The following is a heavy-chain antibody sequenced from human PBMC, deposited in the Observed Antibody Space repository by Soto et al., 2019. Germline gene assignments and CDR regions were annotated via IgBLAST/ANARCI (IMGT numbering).Heavy chain of an antibody. J-gene: IGHJ6*02. Sequence: PSETLSLTCAVSGYSISSGYYWGWIRQPPGKGLEWIGSIYHSGSTCYNPSLKSRVTISVDTSKNQFSLKLSSVTAADTAVYYCARDELVVVPAATSSYYGMDVWGQGTTVTVSS. V-gene: IGHV4-38-2*02. CDR1: GYSISSGYY. CDR2: IYHSGST. D-gene: IGHD2-2*01. CDR3: ARDELVVVPAATSSYYGMDV.